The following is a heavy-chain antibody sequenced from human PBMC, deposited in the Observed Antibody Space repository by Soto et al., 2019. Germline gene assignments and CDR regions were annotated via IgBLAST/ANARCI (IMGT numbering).Heavy chain of an antibody. CDR3: XXXXGANNW. CDR2: ITYEGSNK. Sequence: QEQLVESGGGVVQPGRSLRLSCAASGFIFANYGMHWVHQAPGKGLEWVALITYEGSNKYYADAVKGRFTISRDNAKNMVSLQMDSLRAEDTAVXXXXXXXGANNW. V-gene: IGHV3-30*03. J-gene: IGHJ5*01. D-gene: IGHD2-15*01. CDR1: GFIFANYG.